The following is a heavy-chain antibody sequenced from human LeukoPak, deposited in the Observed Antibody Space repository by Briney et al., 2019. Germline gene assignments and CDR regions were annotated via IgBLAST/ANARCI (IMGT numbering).Heavy chain of an antibody. Sequence: PSETLSLTCAVYGGSFSGYYWSWIRQPPGKGLEWIGSIDGSGSSYYNPSLKSRVTISVDTSKNQFSLKLSSVTAADTAVYYCARQMRYYGSGSSGNYYYYYMDVWGKGTTVTVSS. J-gene: IGHJ6*03. D-gene: IGHD3-10*01. CDR2: IDGSGSS. CDR1: GGSFSGYY. CDR3: ARQMRYYGSGSSGNYYYYYMDV. V-gene: IGHV4-34*01.